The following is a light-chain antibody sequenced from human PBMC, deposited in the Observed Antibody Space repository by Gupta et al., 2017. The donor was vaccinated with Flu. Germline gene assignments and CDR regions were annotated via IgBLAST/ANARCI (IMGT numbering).Light chain of an antibody. CDR3: QQYNNWPPVT. J-gene: IGKJ1*01. CDR1: HSVSSN. Sequence: EIVMTQSPATLSVSPGERATLSCRASHSVSSNLAWYQQKPGQAPRLLIYGASTRAPGIPARFSGSGSGTEFTLTISSLQSEDFAVYYCQQYNNWPPVTFGQGTTVEIK. V-gene: IGKV3-15*01. CDR2: GAS.